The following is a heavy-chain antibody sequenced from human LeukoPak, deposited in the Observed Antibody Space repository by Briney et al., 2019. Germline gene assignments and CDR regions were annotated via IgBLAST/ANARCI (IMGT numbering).Heavy chain of an antibody. D-gene: IGHD3-22*01. CDR1: GGTFSSYA. J-gene: IGHJ6*02. CDR2: IIPILGIA. CDR3: ARGYYDSSPMDV. V-gene: IGHV1-69*04. Sequence: SVKVSCKASGGTFSSYAISWVRQAPGQGLEWMGRIIPILGIANYAQKFQGRVTITADKSTGTAYMELSSLRSEDTAVYYCARGYYDSSPMDVWGQGTTVTVSS.